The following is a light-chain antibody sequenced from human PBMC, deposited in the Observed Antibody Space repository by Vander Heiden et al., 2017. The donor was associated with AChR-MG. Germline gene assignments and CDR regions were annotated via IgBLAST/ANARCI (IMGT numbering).Light chain of an antibody. CDR2: DVS. CDR3: SSYTSSSTYV. Sequence: QSALTQPASVSVSLGQSVTISCTGTRNDVGSYDYVSWYQQYPGKAPRFIIFDVSNRPSGVSNRFSGSKSGNTASLTISGLQPEDEADYYCSSYTSSSTYVFGTGTIVTVL. V-gene: IGLV2-14*03. CDR1: RNDVGSYDY. J-gene: IGLJ1*01.